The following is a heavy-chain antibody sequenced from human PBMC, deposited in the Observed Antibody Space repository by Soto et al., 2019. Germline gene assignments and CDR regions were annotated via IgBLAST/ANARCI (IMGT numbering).Heavy chain of an antibody. D-gene: IGHD4-17*01. J-gene: IGHJ6*02. CDR2: ISGSGDST. V-gene: IGHV3-23*01. CDR3: AKFYYGDYSYYYYGMDV. CDR1: GFMFSSYA. Sequence: EVQVLECGGSLVQPGGSLRLSCAASGFMFSSYAMSWVSQAPGKGMEWVSAISGSGDSTRYADSVQGRFTISRDTSKHTLYLQLNSLRAEDTAVYSCAKFYYGDYSYYYYGMDVWRQGTTVTVSS.